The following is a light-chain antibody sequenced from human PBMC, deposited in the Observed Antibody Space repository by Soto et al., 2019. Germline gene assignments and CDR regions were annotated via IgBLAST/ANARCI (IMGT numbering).Light chain of an antibody. CDR2: AAS. CDR1: QSISNH. J-gene: IGKJ1*01. V-gene: IGKV1-6*01. Sequence: SQRTQSPPSLSASVEDRVIITCRASQSISNHLNWYQQKPRKAPKLLIFAASILQSGVPSRFSGSGAGTDFTLTISSLQPEDFATYYCLLDFRYFWAFGQGTKVEI. CDR3: LLDFRYFWA.